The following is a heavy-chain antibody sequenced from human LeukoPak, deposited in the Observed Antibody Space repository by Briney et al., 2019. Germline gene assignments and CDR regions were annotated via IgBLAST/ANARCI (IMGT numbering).Heavy chain of an antibody. V-gene: IGHV4-59*06. CDR2: IYYSGST. Sequence: SETLSLTCTVSGDSIRSYYWSWIRQHPGKGLEWIGYIYYSGSTYYNPSLKSRVTISVDTSKNQFSLKLSSVTAADTAVYYCALTGASSGMDVWGQGTTVTVSS. J-gene: IGHJ6*02. D-gene: IGHD7-27*01. CDR1: GDSIRSYY. CDR3: ALTGASSGMDV.